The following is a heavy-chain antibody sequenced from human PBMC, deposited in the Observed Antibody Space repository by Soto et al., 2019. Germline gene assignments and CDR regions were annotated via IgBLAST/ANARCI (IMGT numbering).Heavy chain of an antibody. CDR2: ISGDGGST. CDR1: GFTFDDYA. CDR3: AKTRSGVDHYYYGMDV. J-gene: IGHJ6*02. Sequence: GGSLRLSCAASGFTFDDYAMHWVRQAPGKGLEWVSIISGDGGSTYYADSVKGRFTISRDNSKNSLYLQMNSLRTEATALYYCAKTRSGVDHYYYGMDVWGQGTTVTVSS. D-gene: IGHD4-17*01. V-gene: IGHV3-43*02.